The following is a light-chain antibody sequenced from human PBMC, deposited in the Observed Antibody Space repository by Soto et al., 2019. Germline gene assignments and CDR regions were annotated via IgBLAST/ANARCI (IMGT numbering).Light chain of an antibody. CDR2: GAS. J-gene: IGKJ1*01. CDR1: QSVNSA. Sequence: EIVMTQSPATLSVSPGERATLSFRASQSVNSALAWYQQKPGQVPRLLIYGASSKATGIPDRFHGSGSGTEFTLTISRLEPEDIAVYYCQHYNNWPSWTFGQGTKVDIK. V-gene: IGKV3D-15*01. CDR3: QHYNNWPSWT.